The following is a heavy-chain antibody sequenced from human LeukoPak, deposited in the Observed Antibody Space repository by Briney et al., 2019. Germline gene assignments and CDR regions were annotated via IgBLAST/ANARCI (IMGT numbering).Heavy chain of an antibody. D-gene: IGHD1-26*01. CDR2: INHSGST. CDR1: GGSFSGYY. CDR3: ARGHSVGDYDY. J-gene: IGHJ4*02. V-gene: IGHV4-34*01. Sequence: SETLSLTCSVYGGSFSGYYWSCIRQPPGKGLEWIGEINHSGSTNYNPSLKSRVTISVDTSKNQFSLKLSSVTAADTAVYYCARGHSVGDYDYWGQGTLVTVSS.